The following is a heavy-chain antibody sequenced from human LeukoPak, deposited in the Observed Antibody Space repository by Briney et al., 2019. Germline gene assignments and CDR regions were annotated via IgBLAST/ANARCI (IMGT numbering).Heavy chain of an antibody. V-gene: IGHV5-51*01. J-gene: IGHJ4*02. CDR1: GYIFTTYW. Sequence: GESLKISCQTSGYIFTTYWIGWVRQMPGKGLEWIGIIYPGDSDTRYSPPFQGQVTISADKSISTAYLQWSSLKASDTAMYYCARHGYDYSNYGYYWGQGTLVTVSS. CDR2: IYPGDSDT. CDR3: ARHGYDYSNYGYY. D-gene: IGHD4-11*01.